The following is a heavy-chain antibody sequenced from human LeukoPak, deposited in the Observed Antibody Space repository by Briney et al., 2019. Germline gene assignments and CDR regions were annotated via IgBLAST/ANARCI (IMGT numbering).Heavy chain of an antibody. Sequence: GGSLRLSCAASGFTFSDYYMSWIRQAPGRGLEWVSYISSSGITIYYADSVKGRFTISRDNAKNSLYLQMSSLRAEDTAVYYCARYTFYYDSSGYYLVDYWGQGTLVTVSS. CDR2: ISSSGITI. D-gene: IGHD3-22*01. CDR1: GFTFSDYY. J-gene: IGHJ4*02. CDR3: ARYTFYYDSSGYYLVDY. V-gene: IGHV3-11*01.